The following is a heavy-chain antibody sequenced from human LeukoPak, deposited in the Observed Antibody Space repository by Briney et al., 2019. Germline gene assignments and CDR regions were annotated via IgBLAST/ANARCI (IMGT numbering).Heavy chain of an antibody. CDR1: GGSISSGSYY. V-gene: IGHV4-61*02. D-gene: IGHD3-22*01. Sequence: SETLSLTCTVSGGSISSGSYYWSWIRQPAGKGLEWIGRIYTSGSTNYNHSLKSRVTISVDTSKNQFSLKLSSVTAADTAVYYCATSGYPPVFDYWGQGTLVTVSS. CDR2: IYTSGST. CDR3: ATSGYPPVFDY. J-gene: IGHJ4*02.